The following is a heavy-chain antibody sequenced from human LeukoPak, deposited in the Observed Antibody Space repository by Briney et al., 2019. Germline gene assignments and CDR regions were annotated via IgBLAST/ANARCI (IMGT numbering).Heavy chain of an antibody. V-gene: IGHV3-30*04. J-gene: IGHJ6*04. CDR1: GFTFSSYA. CDR2: ISYDGSNK. CDR3: ASLPAAILPNDYYGMDV. Sequence: GGSLRLSRAASGFTFSSYAMHWVRQAPGKGLEWVAVISYDGSNKYYADSVKGRFTISRDNSKNTLYQQMNSLRAQATAVYYCASLPAAILPNDYYGMDVWGKGTTVTVSS. D-gene: IGHD2-2*01.